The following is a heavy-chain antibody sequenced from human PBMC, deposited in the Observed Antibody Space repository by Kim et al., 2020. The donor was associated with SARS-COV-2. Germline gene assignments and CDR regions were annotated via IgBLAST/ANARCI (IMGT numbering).Heavy chain of an antibody. Sequence: SETLSLTCIVSDYSISSGYYWGWIRQPPGKGLEWIATMYHSGNTYYNPSLKSRVTISVDTSKNQFSLNLRSVTAADTAVYYCARDKNYGNGIDPWGQGTLVTVSS. V-gene: IGHV4-38-2*02. CDR3: ARDKNYGNGIDP. CDR1: DYSISSGYY. J-gene: IGHJ5*02. CDR2: MYHSGNT. D-gene: IGHD3-16*01.